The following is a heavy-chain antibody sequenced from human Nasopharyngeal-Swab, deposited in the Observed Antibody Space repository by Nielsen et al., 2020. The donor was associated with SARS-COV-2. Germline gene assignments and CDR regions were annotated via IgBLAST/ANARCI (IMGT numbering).Heavy chain of an antibody. CDR1: GYSFTSYW. CDR3: ARRGSGSLGYYYGMDV. Sequence: GGSLRLSCKGSGYSFTSYWIGWVRQMPGKGLEWMGIIYPGDSDTRYSPSFQGQVTISADKSISTAYLQWSSLKASDTAMYYCARRGSGSLGYYYGMDVWGQGTTVTVSS. CDR2: IYPGDSDT. V-gene: IGHV5-51*01. D-gene: IGHD1-26*01. J-gene: IGHJ6*02.